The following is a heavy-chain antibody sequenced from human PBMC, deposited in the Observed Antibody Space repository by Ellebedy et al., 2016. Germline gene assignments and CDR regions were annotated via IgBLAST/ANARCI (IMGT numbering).Heavy chain of an antibody. CDR3: ARVFINFSTSHGLGY. J-gene: IGHJ4*02. CDR1: GYTFTTYD. V-gene: IGHV1-18*01. Sequence: ASVKVSCXASGYTFTTYDISWVRQAPGQGLEWVGLINPAGGSAEYAPQLRGRVTMTSDMSTDTVYMELSSLRPEDSAIYFCARVFINFSTSHGLGYWGQGALVTVSS. D-gene: IGHD6-6*01. CDR2: INPAGGSA.